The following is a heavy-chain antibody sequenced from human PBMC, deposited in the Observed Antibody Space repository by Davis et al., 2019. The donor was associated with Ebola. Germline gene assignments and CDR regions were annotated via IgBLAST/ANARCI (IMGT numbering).Heavy chain of an antibody. J-gene: IGHJ6*02. Sequence: MPSETLSLTCAVYGGSFSGYYWSWIRQPPGKGLEWIGEINHSGSTNYNPSLKSRVTISVDTSKNQFSLKLSSVTAADTAVYYCARYVKRYCTGGVCYGYYYGMDVWGQGTTVTVSS. CDR3: ARYVKRYCTGGVCYGYYYGMDV. CDR2: INHSGST. D-gene: IGHD2-8*02. CDR1: GGSFSGYY. V-gene: IGHV4-34*01.